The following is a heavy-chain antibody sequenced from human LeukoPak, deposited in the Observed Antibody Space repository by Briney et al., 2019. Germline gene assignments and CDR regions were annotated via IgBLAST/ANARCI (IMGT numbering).Heavy chain of an antibody. V-gene: IGHV3-48*03. CDR3: VRVDRYDY. CDR1: GFRFSSYE. J-gene: IGHJ4*02. CDR2: IGNTGRTI. Sequence: PGGSLRLSCAASGFRFSSYEMNWVRQAPGRGLEWVSYIGNTGRTIYYVDSVKGRFTVSRDNAKNSLYLQMNSLRAEDTATYDCVRVDRYDYWGQGTLVTVSS. D-gene: IGHD1-14*01.